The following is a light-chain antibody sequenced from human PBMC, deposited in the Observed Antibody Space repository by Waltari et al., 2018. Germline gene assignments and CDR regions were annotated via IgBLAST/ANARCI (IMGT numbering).Light chain of an antibody. CDR3: QQYYNPPLT. Sequence: DIVMTTSPDSLAVSLGERATINCKSSQNVLFTSNDKNYLAWYQQNAGQPPKLLIYWASTRKSGVPDRFSGSGSGTDFTLTISSLQAEDVAVYYCQQYYNPPLTFGGGTKVEIK. CDR2: WAS. CDR1: QNVLFTSNDKNY. V-gene: IGKV4-1*01. J-gene: IGKJ4*01.